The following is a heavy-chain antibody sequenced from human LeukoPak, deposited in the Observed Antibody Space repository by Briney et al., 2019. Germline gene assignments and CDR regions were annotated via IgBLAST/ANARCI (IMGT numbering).Heavy chain of an antibody. CDR3: AGDPNGADGYWMIGWFDP. Sequence: ASVKVSCKASGYTFTGYYMHWVRQAPGQGLEWMGWINPNSGGTNYAQKFQGRVTMTRDTSISTAYMELSRLRSDDTAVYYCAGDPNGADGYWMIGWFDPWGQGTLVTVSS. CDR1: GYTFTGYY. D-gene: IGHD2-8*01. CDR2: INPNSGGT. V-gene: IGHV1-2*02. J-gene: IGHJ5*02.